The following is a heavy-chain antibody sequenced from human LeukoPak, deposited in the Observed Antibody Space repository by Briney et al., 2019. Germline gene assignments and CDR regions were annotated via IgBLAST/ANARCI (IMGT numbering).Heavy chain of an antibody. D-gene: IGHD6-6*01. CDR3: ARRFEGRRYEYNYYYYMDV. CDR1: GGSISSYY. CDR2: ISYSGST. Sequence: SETLSLTCTVSGGSISSYYWSWIRQPPGKGLEWIGYISYSGSTNYNPSLKSRVTMSVDTSKNQLSLKLSSVTAADTAVYYCARRFEGRRYEYNYYYYMDVWGKGTTVTVSS. J-gene: IGHJ6*03. V-gene: IGHV4-59*12.